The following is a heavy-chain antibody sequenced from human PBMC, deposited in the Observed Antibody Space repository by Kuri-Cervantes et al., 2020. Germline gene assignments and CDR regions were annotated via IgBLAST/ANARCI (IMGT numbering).Heavy chain of an antibody. CDR2: IYHSGST. CDR1: GGSINTYY. V-gene: IGHV4-39*07. J-gene: IGHJ4*02. D-gene: IGHD3-22*01. Sequence: GSLRLSCTVSGGSINTYYWSWLRQPPGKGLEWIGSIYHSGSTYYNPSLKSRITISVDTSKNQFSLKLSSVTAADTAVYYCARSTYYYDSSGYDWGQGTLVTVSS. CDR3: ARSTYYYDSSGYD.